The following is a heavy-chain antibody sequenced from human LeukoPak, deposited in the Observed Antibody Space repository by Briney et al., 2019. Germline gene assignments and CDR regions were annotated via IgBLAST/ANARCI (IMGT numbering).Heavy chain of an antibody. V-gene: IGHV3-23*01. J-gene: IGHJ4*02. CDR3: AKSTGKGPSYGSGY. CDR1: GFTFSSYA. D-gene: IGHD5-18*01. CDR2: ISGSGGST. Sequence: GGSLRLSCAASGFTFSSYAMSWVRQAPGKGLEWVSAISGSGGSTYYADSVKGRFTISRDNSKNTLYLQMNSLRAEGTAVYYCAKSTGKGPSYGSGYWGQGTLVTVSS.